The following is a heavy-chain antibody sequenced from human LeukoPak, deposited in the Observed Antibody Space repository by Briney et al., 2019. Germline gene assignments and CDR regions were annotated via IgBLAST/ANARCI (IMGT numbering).Heavy chain of an antibody. D-gene: IGHD2-21*01. CDR1: GDSVSSNSAA. CDR2: TYYRSKWFN. J-gene: IGHJ3*02. CDR3: GGGLILSDIWVDSFNI. V-gene: IGHV6-1*01. Sequence: PSQTLSLICAISGDSVSSNSAAWNWIRQSPSRGLEWLGRTYYRSKWFNDYALSVKSRITINPDTSKNQFSLQLNSVTPEDTAVYYCGGGLILSDIWVDSFNIWGQGTMVTVSS.